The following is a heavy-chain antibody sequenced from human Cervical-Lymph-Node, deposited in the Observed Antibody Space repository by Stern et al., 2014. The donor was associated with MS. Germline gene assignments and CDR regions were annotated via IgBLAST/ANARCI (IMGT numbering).Heavy chain of an antibody. D-gene: IGHD1-26*01. J-gene: IGHJ4*02. CDR3: AKEVGARRGSDY. V-gene: IGHV4-39*02. CDR2: INYSGTT. Sequence: QVQLQESGSGLVKPSETLSLTCTVSGGSISSGTYYWGWIRQPPGKGLEWIGTINYSGTTHSNPSLKSRVTISVDTSQNTFSLKRSLVTAADTAVYYCAKEVGARRGSDYWGQGTLVTVSS. CDR1: GGSISSGTYY.